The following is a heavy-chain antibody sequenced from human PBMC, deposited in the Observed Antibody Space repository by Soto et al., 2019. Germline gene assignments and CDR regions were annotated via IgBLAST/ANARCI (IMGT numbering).Heavy chain of an antibody. D-gene: IGHD3-3*01. CDR2: ASVTESVK. J-gene: IGHJ4*02. V-gene: IGHV3-30*01. CDR1: GFPFSTHV. Sequence: QVHLVESGGGVVQPGGSLRLSCVASGFPFSTHVLHWVRQAPGKGLEWVAVASVTESVKVYADSVKGRFTISRDNAGSVLYLQMNSLRPEDTATYYCARDPIRGAPDYLDYWGQGTLVTVSS. CDR3: ARDPIRGAPDYLDY.